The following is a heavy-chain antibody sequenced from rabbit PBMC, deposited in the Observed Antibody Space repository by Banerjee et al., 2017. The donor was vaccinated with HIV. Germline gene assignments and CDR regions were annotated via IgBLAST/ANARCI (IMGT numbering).Heavy chain of an antibody. D-gene: IGHD3-3*01. CDR2: IYADYGST. CDR1: GFSFSSYW. Sequence: QEQLEESGGDLVKPGASLTLTCTASGFSFSSYWMCWVRQAPGKGLEWIACIYADYGSTYYASWAKGRFTISKMSSTTVTLQMTSLTAADTATYFCARGLVAGVLDLWGPGTLVTVS. V-gene: IGHV1S45*01. CDR3: ARGLVAGVLDL. J-gene: IGHJ4*01.